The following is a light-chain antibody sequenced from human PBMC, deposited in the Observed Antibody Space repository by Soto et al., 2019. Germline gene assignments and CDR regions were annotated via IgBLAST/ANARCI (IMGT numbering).Light chain of an antibody. J-gene: IGKJ1*01. CDR1: QSVSSSY. Sequence: EIVLAQCPGTLSLSPGERATLSCRASQSVSSSYLAWYQQKPGQAPRLLIYGASNRATGIPDRFSGSGSGTDFTLTISRLEPEDFAVYYCQQYGSSGTFGQGTKVDI. CDR2: GAS. CDR3: QQYGSSGT. V-gene: IGKV3-20*01.